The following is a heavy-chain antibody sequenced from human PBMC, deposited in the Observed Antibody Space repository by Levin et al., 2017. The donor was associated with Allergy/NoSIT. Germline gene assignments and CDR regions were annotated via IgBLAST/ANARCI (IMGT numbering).Heavy chain of an antibody. CDR1: GFSLSPSGVG. CDR3: AHRRGYSSSWARWFDP. V-gene: IGHV2-5*02. D-gene: IGHD6-13*01. Sequence: SGPTLVKPTQTLTLTCTFSGFSLSPSGVGVGWIRQPPGKALEWLALIYWDDDKRYSPSLKSRLTITKDTSKNQVVLTMTNMDPVDTATYYCAHRRGYSSSWARWFDPWGQGTLVTVSS. J-gene: IGHJ5*02. CDR2: IYWDDDK.